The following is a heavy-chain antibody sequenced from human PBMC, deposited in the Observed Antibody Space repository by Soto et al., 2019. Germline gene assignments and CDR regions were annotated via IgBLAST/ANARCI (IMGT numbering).Heavy chain of an antibody. J-gene: IGHJ5*02. D-gene: IGHD3-3*01. V-gene: IGHV4-34*01. Sequence: PSETLSLTCAVYGGSFSGYYWSWIRQPPGKGLEWIGEINHSGSTNYNPSLKSRVTISVDTSKNQFSLKLSSVTAADTAVYYCARGLHFQYYDLVGRNFDPWGQGTLVTVSS. CDR3: ARGLHFQYYDLVGRNFDP. CDR1: GGSFSGYY. CDR2: INHSGST.